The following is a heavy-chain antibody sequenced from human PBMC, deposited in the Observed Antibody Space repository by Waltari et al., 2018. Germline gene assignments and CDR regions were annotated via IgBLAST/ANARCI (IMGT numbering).Heavy chain of an antibody. CDR3: AAYYYDSSGYPPGGYFQH. D-gene: IGHD3-22*01. CDR2: IYWNDDK. Sequence: QITLKESGPTLVKPTQTLTLTCTFSGFSLSTSGVGVGWIRQPPGKALEWLALIYWNDDKRYSPSLKSRLTITKHTSKNQVVLTMTNMDPVDTATYYCAAYYYDSSGYPPGGYFQHWGQGTLVTVSS. V-gene: IGHV2-5*01. CDR1: GFSLSTSGVG. J-gene: IGHJ1*01.